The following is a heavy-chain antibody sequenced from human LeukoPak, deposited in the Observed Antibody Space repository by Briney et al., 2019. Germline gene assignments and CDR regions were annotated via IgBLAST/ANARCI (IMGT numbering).Heavy chain of an antibody. CDR2: IYHSGST. CDR3: ARFFYYGSGSSEYNWFDP. Sequence: SGTLSLTCAVSGGSISSSNWWSWVRQPPGKGLEWIGEIYHSGSTNYNPSLKSRVTISVDKSKNQFSLKLSSVTAADTAVYYCARFFYYGSGSSEYNWFDPWGQGTLVTVSS. D-gene: IGHD3-10*01. J-gene: IGHJ5*02. CDR1: GGSISSSNW. V-gene: IGHV4-4*02.